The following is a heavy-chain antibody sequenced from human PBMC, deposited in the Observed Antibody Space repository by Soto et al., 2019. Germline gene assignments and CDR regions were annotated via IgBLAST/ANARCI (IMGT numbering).Heavy chain of an antibody. CDR1: GFSLTTSGVG. D-gene: IGHD3-3*01. J-gene: IGHJ4*02. Sequence: QITLNESGPTQVKPRQTLTLTCTFSGFSLTTSGVGVGWIRQSPGKAPEWLALIYWDDDKRYSPSLKSRLTITKDTSKNQVVLTMADLDPADTSTYYCAHIVLRPFFGLVTTTAIYFDFWCQGTPVAVSS. CDR3: AHIVLRPFFGLVTTTAIYFDF. CDR2: IYWDDDK. V-gene: IGHV2-5*02.